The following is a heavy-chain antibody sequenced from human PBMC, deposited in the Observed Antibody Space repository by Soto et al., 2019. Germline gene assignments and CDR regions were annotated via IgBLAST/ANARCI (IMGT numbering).Heavy chain of an antibody. Sequence: QVQLQESGPGLVKPSETLSLTCAVSGDSISSYYCMWIRQPPGKGLESIGYLYYGRSANYHPSLKTRVTLSVDTSTNQCSLTLSSMTAADTAVYYCALRSMAVVPEYWGQGTLVTVSS. J-gene: IGHJ4*02. V-gene: IGHV4-59*01. CDR3: ALRSMAVVPEY. D-gene: IGHD3-22*01. CDR2: LYYGRSA. CDR1: GDSISSYY.